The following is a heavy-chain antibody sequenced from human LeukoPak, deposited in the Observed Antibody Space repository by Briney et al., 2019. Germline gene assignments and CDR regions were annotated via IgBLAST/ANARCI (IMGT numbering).Heavy chain of an antibody. CDR3: ARGQDPYCSGGSCYSAYYYYGMDV. CDR2: ISYDGSNK. V-gene: IGHV3-30*04. CDR1: GFTFSSYA. Sequence: GGSLRLSCAASGFTFSSYAMSWVRQAPGKGLEWVAVISYDGSNKYYADSVKGRFTISRDNSKNTLYLQMNSLRAEDTAVYYCARGQDPYCSGGSCYSAYYYYGMDVWGQGTTVTVSS. J-gene: IGHJ6*02. D-gene: IGHD2-15*01.